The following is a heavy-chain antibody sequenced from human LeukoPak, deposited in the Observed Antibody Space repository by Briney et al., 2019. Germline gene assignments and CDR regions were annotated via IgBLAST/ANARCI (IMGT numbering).Heavy chain of an antibody. CDR1: GFTFSSYA. V-gene: IGHV3-23*01. J-gene: IGHJ4*02. CDR3: AKGLRPSVGQLLPLDY. CDR2: ISGSGGST. Sequence: GGSLRLSCAASGFTFSSYAVSWVRQAPGKGLEWVSAISGSGGSTYFADSVKGRFTISRDNSKNTLYLQMNSLRAEDTAVYYCAKGLRPSVGQLLPLDYWGQGTLVTVSS. D-gene: IGHD2-2*01.